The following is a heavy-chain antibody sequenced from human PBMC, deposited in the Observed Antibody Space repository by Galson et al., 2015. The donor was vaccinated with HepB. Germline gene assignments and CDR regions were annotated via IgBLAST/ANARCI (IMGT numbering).Heavy chain of an antibody. CDR2: ISYDGTNK. CDR1: GFTFSIYG. Sequence: SLRLSCAASGFTFSIYGMNWVRQAPGKGLEWVTFISYDGTNKYYAASVKGRFTISRDNSKNTLYLQMNSLRTEDTAVYYCTKSEYSSSSGDSWGQGTLVTVSS. CDR3: TKSEYSSSSGDS. D-gene: IGHD6-6*01. J-gene: IGHJ4*02. V-gene: IGHV3-30*18.